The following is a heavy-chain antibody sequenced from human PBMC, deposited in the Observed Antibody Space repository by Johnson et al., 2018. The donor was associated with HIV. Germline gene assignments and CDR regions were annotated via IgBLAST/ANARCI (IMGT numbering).Heavy chain of an antibody. CDR2: ISWNSGSI. CDR1: GFSFQDHA. V-gene: IGHV3-9*01. J-gene: IGHJ3*02. D-gene: IGHD6-13*01. Sequence: VQLVESGGGVVQPGRSLRLSCAASGFSFQDHAMHWVRQAPGKGLEWVSGISWNSGSIGYADSMKGRFTVSRDNSKNTLYLQTNSLRGEDTAVYYCAREQELIGERAFDIWGQGTMVTVSS. CDR3: AREQELIGERAFDI.